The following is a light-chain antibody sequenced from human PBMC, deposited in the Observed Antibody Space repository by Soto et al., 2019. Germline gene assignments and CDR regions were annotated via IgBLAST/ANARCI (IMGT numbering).Light chain of an antibody. CDR1: SSDVGSYNR. Sequence: QSALTQPPSVSGSPGQSVTISCTGTSSDVGSYNRVSWYQQPPGTAPKLIIYEVSNRPSGVPDRFSGSKTGNTASLTISGRQAEDEADYHCTSYTSIRWVFGGGTKLTVL. CDR2: EVS. CDR3: TSYTSIRWV. J-gene: IGLJ3*02. V-gene: IGLV2-18*02.